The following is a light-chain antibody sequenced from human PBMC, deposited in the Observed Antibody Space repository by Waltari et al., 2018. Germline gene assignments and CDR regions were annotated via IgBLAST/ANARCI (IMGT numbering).Light chain of an antibody. Sequence: DIVMTQSPDSLAVSLGERATINCKSSQSVLYSSNNKNDLAGYQHKPGQPPNLLIYWASTRESGVPDRFSGSGSGTDFTLTISSLRAEDVAVYYCQQYYSTPRTFGQGTKVEIK. CDR2: WAS. J-gene: IGKJ1*01. V-gene: IGKV4-1*01. CDR1: QSVLYSSNNKND. CDR3: QQYYSTPRT.